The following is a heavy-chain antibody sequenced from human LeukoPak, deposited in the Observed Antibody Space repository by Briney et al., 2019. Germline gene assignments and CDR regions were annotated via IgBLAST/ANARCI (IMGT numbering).Heavy chain of an antibody. Sequence: GGSLRPSCSASGFTFNNYAMYWVRQAPGKGLEHVSGISNNGDSTFHADSVKGRFTISRDNSNNTLYLQMSRLRAEDTAVYYCVKATSSSGGDSWGQGTLVTVSS. V-gene: IGHV3-64D*09. D-gene: IGHD6-19*01. J-gene: IGHJ4*02. CDR3: VKATSSSGGDS. CDR1: GFTFNNYA. CDR2: ISNNGDST.